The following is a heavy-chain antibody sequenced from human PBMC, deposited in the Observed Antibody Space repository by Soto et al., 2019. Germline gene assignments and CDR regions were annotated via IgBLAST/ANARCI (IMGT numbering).Heavy chain of an antibody. CDR2: ISGSGGST. CDR3: AKGAPFTIFGVGTNNWFDP. D-gene: IGHD3-3*01. Sequence: GGSLRLSCAASGFTFSSYAMSWVRQAPGKGLEWVSAISGSGGSTYYADSVKGRFTISRDNSKNTLYLQMNSLRAEDTAVYYCAKGAPFTIFGVGTNNWFDPWGQGTLVTVSS. V-gene: IGHV3-23*01. CDR1: GFTFSSYA. J-gene: IGHJ5*02.